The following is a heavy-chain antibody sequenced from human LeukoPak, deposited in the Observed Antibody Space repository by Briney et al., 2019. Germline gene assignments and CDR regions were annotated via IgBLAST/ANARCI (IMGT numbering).Heavy chain of an antibody. J-gene: IGHJ4*02. CDR3: ARGRGAVSY. D-gene: IGHD3-10*01. Sequence: GGSLRLSCAASGFTFSDYHMSWIRQAPGEGLEWVSYITDSASTIYYADSVKGRFTISRDNAKNSTFLQMNSLRAEDTAVYYCARGRGAVSYWGQGTLVTVSS. CDR1: GFTFSDYH. CDR2: ITDSASTI. V-gene: IGHV3-11*01.